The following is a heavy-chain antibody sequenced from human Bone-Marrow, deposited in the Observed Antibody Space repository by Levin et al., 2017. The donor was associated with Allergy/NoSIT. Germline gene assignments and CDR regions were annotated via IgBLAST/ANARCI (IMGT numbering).Heavy chain of an antibody. V-gene: IGHV3-30-3*01. CDR3: AREPYFYYFFYTMDV. D-gene: IGHD3-10*01. J-gene: IGHJ6*02. CDR1: GFPFSSYA. CDR2: ISYDGSNE. Sequence: LSLTCAASGFPFSSYAMHWVRQAPGKGLEWVAVISYDGSNEYYADSVKGRFTISRDNSKNTLSLQMNNLRPEDTALYYCAREPYFYYFFYTMDVWGQGTTVTVSS.